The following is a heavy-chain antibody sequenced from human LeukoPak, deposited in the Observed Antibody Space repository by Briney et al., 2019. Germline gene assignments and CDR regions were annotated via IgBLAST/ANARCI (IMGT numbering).Heavy chain of an antibody. CDR2: ISSNGDNT. V-gene: IGHV3-64D*06. CDR1: GFPFSTYV. CDR3: VRGTGY. Sequence: GGCLRLSCSVSGFPFSTYVMHWVRRAPGKGLEYVSAISSNGDNTYYADSVKGRFTISRDNSKNTLYLQMSSLRADDPAVYYCVRGTGYWGQGTLVTVSS. J-gene: IGHJ4*02.